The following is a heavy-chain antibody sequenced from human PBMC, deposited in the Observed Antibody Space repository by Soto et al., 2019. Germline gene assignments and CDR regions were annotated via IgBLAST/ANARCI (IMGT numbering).Heavy chain of an antibody. V-gene: IGHV4-34*01. CDR1: GGSFSGYY. D-gene: IGHD3-3*01. CDR2: INHSGST. CDR3: ARQTITVPNWFDP. Sequence: PSETLSLTCAVYGGSFSGYYWSWIRQPPGKGLEWIGEINHSGSTYYNPSLKSRVTISVDTSNNVFSLNVMSVIAEDTALYFCARQTITVPNWFDPWGQGTLVTVSS. J-gene: IGHJ5*02.